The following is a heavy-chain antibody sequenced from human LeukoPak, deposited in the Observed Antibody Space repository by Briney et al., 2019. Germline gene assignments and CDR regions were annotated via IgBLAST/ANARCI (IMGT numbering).Heavy chain of an antibody. V-gene: IGHV3-48*04. Sequence: PGGSLRLSCAASGFSFSNYTMNWVRQAPGKGLEWVSYISTSSRTIYYADSVKGRFTISRDNAKNSLYLEMNSLRAEDTAVYYCAREGGLSYWGQGTLVTVSS. CDR2: ISTSSRTI. CDR3: AREGGLSY. CDR1: GFSFSNYT. D-gene: IGHD3-16*01. J-gene: IGHJ4*02.